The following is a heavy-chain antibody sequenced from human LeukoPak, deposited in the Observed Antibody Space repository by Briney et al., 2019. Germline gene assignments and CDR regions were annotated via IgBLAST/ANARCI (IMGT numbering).Heavy chain of an antibody. CDR2: ISGSGGST. V-gene: IGHV3-23*01. CDR3: AKDFSVGVTMIRGPFDP. D-gene: IGHD3-10*01. CDR1: GFTFSSFA. Sequence: GGSLRLSCSASGFTFSSFAMSWVRQAPGKGLEWVSGISGSGGSTYYADSMKGRFTISRDNSKNTLYLQINSLRAEDTAVYYCAKDFSVGVTMIRGPFDPWGQGTLVTVSS. J-gene: IGHJ5*02.